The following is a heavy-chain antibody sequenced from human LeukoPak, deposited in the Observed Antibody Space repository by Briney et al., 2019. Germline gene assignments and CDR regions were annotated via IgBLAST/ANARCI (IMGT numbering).Heavy chain of an antibody. CDR2: VYHTGII. Sequence: PSETLSLTCTVSGDSITSGTYYWDWTRQAPGKGLEWIGNVYHTGIIYYNPSLESRVTMSVDTSKNQFSLKLNSLTAADTAVYYCARHHSALNWFDPWGQGTLVPVSS. D-gene: IGHD2-15*01. CDR3: ARHHSALNWFDP. J-gene: IGHJ5*02. CDR1: GDSITSGTYY. V-gene: IGHV4-39*01.